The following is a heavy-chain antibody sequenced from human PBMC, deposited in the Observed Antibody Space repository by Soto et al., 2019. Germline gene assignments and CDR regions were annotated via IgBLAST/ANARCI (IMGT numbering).Heavy chain of an antibody. Sequence: QVQLQQWGAGLLKPSETLSLTCAVYGGSFSGYYWSWIRQPPGKGLEWIGEINHSGSTNYNPSLKSRVTISVDTSKNQFSLKLSSVTAADTAVYYCARTLYGEAPNPMDVWGKGTTVTVSS. CDR3: ARTLYGEAPNPMDV. V-gene: IGHV4-34*01. D-gene: IGHD4-17*01. CDR2: INHSGST. CDR1: GGSFSGYY. J-gene: IGHJ6*03.